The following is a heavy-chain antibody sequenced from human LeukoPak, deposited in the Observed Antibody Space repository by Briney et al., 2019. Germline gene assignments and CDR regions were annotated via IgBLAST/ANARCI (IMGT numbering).Heavy chain of an antibody. D-gene: IGHD6-6*01. CDR2: IKPDGSEI. J-gene: IGHJ6*03. CDR1: GFSFSRYW. Sequence: GGSLRLSCAASGFSFSRYWMSWVRQAPVRGLEWVANIKPDGSEIYYVDSVKGRFTISRDNAKNAVYLHMNSLRAEDTAVYYCARGRQLEYNYYYYYMDVWGKGTTVTVSS. CDR3: ARGRQLEYNYYYYYMDV. V-gene: IGHV3-7*01.